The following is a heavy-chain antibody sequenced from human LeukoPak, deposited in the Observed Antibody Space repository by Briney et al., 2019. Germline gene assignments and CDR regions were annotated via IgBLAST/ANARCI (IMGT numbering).Heavy chain of an antibody. CDR2: IYYAGDT. CDR1: GGPVSSSSYY. J-gene: IGHJ5*02. Sequence: SGTLSLTCTVSGGPVSSSSYYWGWVRQSPEKGLECIGTIYYAGDTYYNPSLESRLTISVDTSKNQFSLKLRSVTAADTAVYYCARHEYSGSYYGLSWFDPWGQGTLVTVSS. D-gene: IGHD1-26*01. CDR3: ARHEYSGSYYGLSWFDP. V-gene: IGHV4-39*01.